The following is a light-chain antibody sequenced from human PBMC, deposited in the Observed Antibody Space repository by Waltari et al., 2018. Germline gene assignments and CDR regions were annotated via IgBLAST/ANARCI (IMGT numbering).Light chain of an antibody. V-gene: IGKV2-28*01. J-gene: IGKJ4*01. CDR3: MQALQTPLT. CDR1: QSLLHSNVYNY. Sequence: DIVMTQSPPSLPVTPGEPASISCRSSQSLLHSNVYNYLDWYLQKPGQSPQLLIYLGSHRASGVPDRFSGSGSGTYFTLKISRVEAEDVGVYYFMQALQTPLTFGGGTKVEIK. CDR2: LGS.